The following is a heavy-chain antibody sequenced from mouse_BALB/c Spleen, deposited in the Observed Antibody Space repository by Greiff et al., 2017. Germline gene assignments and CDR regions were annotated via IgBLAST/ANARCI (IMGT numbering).Heavy chain of an antibody. D-gene: IGHD4-1*01. V-gene: IGHV1-9*01. Sequence: VQLQQSGAELMKPGASVKISCKATGYTFSSYWIEWVKQRPGHGLEWIGEILPGSGSTNYNEKFKGKATFTADTSSNTAYMQLSSLTSEDSAVYYYARSRRSNSYFDYWGQGTTLTVSS. CDR3: ARSRRSNSYFDY. J-gene: IGHJ2*01. CDR2: ILPGSGST. CDR1: GYTFSSYW.